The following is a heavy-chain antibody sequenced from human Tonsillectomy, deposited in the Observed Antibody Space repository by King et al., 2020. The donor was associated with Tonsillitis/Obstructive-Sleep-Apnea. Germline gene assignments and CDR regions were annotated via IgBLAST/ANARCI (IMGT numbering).Heavy chain of an antibody. Sequence: VQLVESGGGVVQPGGSLSLSCAASGFTFSSYAMHWVRQAPGKGLEWGALILYDGSNKYYADSVKGRFTISRDNSKNTLYLQMNSLRREDTAVYYCAREEDAFDIWGQGTMVTVSS. CDR1: GFTFSSYA. CDR3: AREEDAFDI. CDR2: ILYDGSNK. V-gene: IGHV3-30*01. J-gene: IGHJ3*02.